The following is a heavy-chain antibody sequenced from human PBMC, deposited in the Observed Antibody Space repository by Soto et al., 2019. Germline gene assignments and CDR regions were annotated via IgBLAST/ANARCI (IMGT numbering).Heavy chain of an antibody. D-gene: IGHD3-3*01. CDR2: INHTGGT. J-gene: IGHJ5*02. CDR1: GGSVNVYY. CDR3: ATRITVFGLLIPPFDP. Sequence: SETLSLTCAVHGGSVNVYYWNWIRQPPGKGLEWIGEINHTGGTHYNPSLKSRVTMSVDTSKNQFSLRLSSVTAADTAIYYCATRITVFGLLIPPFDPWGQGTQVTVSS. V-gene: IGHV4-34*01.